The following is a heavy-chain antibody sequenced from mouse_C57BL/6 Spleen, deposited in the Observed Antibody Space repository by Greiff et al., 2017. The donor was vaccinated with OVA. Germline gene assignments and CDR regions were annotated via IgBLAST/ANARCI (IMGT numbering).Heavy chain of an antibody. D-gene: IGHD2-4*01. J-gene: IGHJ2*01. CDR1: GFNIKDDY. CDR2: IDPENGDT. CDR3: TMAIYDYDAFDY. Sequence: EVQLQESGAELVRPGASVKLSCTASGFNIKDDYMHWVKQRPEQGLEWIGWIDPENGDTEYASKFQGKATITADTSSNTAYLQLSSLTSEDTAVYYCTMAIYDYDAFDYWGQGTTLTVSS. V-gene: IGHV14-4*01.